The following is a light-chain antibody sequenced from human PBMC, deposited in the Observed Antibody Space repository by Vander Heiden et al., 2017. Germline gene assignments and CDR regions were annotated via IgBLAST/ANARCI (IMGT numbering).Light chain of an antibody. CDR3: QQDYSYPPT. CDR2: AAS. J-gene: IGKJ4*01. CDR1: QGISSY. Sequence: AIRMTQSPSSFSASTGDRVTITCRASQGISSYLAWYQQKPGKALKLLIYAASTLQSGVPSRFSGSGSGTDFTLTISCLQSEDFATYYCQQDYSYPPTFGGATKVEIK. V-gene: IGKV1-8*01.